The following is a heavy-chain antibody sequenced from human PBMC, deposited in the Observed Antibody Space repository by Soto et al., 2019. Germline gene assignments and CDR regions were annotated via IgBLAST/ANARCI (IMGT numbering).Heavy chain of an antibody. CDR1: GFTFDDYA. CDR2: ISWNSGSI. CDR3: AKVTGSTSGVY. Sequence: PGGSLRLSCAASGFTFDDYAMHWVRQAPGKGLEWVSGISWNSGSIGYADSVKGRFAISRDNAKNSLYLQMSSLRAEDTALYYCAKVTGSTSGVYWGQGTLVTVSS. V-gene: IGHV3-9*01. D-gene: IGHD7-27*01. J-gene: IGHJ4*02.